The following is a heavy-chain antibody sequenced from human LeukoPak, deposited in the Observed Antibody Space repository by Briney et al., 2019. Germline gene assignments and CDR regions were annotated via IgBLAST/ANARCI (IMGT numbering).Heavy chain of an antibody. CDR2: ISSSSTI. CDR1: GFTFSSYS. Sequence: GSLRLSCAASGFTFSSYSMNWVRQAPGKGLEWVSYISSSSTIYYADSVKGRFTISRDNAKNSLYLQMNSLRDEDTAVYYCARGVVVSRGNWFDPWGQGTLVTVSS. CDR3: ARGVVVSRGNWFDP. D-gene: IGHD2-2*01. V-gene: IGHV3-48*02. J-gene: IGHJ5*02.